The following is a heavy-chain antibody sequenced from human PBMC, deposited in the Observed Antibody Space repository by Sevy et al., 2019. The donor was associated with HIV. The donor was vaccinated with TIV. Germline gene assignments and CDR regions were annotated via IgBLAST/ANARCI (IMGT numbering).Heavy chain of an antibody. Sequence: GGSLRLSCTASGFTFSNCAMTWFRQAPGRGLEWVSSLIGNGGTTYYADSVKGRFTISRDNSKKTVYLQMNSLRAEDMALYYCAKDFYGSGSYYTTDYWGQGTLVTVSS. CDR1: GFTFSNCA. J-gene: IGHJ4*01. V-gene: IGHV3-23*01. D-gene: IGHD3-10*01. CDR3: AKDFYGSGSYYTTDY. CDR2: LIGNGGTT.